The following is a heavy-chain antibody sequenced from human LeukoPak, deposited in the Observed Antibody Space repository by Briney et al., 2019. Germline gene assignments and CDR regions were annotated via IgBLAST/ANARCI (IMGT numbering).Heavy chain of an antibody. J-gene: IGHJ4*02. CDR3: ATLAAGYSGSWYNGGLLDY. V-gene: IGHV3-21*01. CDR1: GFTFSSYS. Sequence: PGGSLRLSCAASGFTFSSYSMNWVRQAPGKGLEWVSSISSSSSYIYYADSVKGRFTISRDNAKNSLYLQMNSLRAEDTAVYYCATLAAGYSGSWYNGGLLDYWGQGTLVTVSS. CDR2: ISSSSSYI. D-gene: IGHD6-13*01.